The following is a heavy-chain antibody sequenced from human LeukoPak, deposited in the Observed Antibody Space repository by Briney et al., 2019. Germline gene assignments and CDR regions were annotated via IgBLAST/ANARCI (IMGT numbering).Heavy chain of an antibody. CDR1: GFKFSTYW. V-gene: IGHV3-48*04. CDR3: ARSPQKRTINWFDP. J-gene: IGHJ5*02. D-gene: IGHD2-8*01. CDR2: ISSSGSTI. Sequence: RGSLRLSCVASGFKFSTYWMSWVRQAPGKGLEWVSYISSSGSTIYYADSVKGRFTISRDNAKNSLYLQMNSLRAEDTAVYYCARSPQKRTINWFDPWGQGTLVTVSS.